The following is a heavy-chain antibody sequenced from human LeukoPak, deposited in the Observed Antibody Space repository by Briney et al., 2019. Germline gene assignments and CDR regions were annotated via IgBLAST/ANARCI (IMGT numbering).Heavy chain of an antibody. CDR1: GFTFSSYS. J-gene: IGHJ4*02. V-gene: IGHV3-23*01. Sequence: GGSLRLSCAASGFTFSSYSMNWVRQAPGKGLEWVSAISGSGGSTYYADSVKGRFTISRDNSKNTLYLQMNSLRAEDTAVYYCARDNYYDSSGLGYWGQGTLVTVSS. D-gene: IGHD3-22*01. CDR3: ARDNYYDSSGLGY. CDR2: ISGSGGST.